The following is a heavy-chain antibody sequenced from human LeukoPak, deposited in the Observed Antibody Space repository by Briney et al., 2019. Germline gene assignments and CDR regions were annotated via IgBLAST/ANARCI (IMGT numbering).Heavy chain of an antibody. D-gene: IGHD3-22*01. J-gene: IGHJ3*02. V-gene: IGHV4-4*07. CDR1: GGSISNYY. CDR3: ARGPTNYYDKFDI. CDR2: IYTSEST. Sequence: SETLSLTCTVSGGSISNYYWSWIRQPAGKGLEWIGRIYTSESTDYNPSLKSRVTMSVDTSKNRFSLKLPSVTAADTAVYYCARGPTNYYDKFDIWGQGTMVTVSS.